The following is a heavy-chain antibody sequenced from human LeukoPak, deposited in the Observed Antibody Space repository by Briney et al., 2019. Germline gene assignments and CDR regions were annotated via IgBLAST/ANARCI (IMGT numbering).Heavy chain of an antibody. CDR3: SREQDVWQQPVLFDY. J-gene: IGHJ4*02. D-gene: IGHD6-13*01. Sequence: ASVTVSCKASGYTFTSYGISRVRQAPGQGLEWMGWISAYNGNTNYAQKLQGRVTMTTDTSTSTASMELRSLRPDDTAVDYCSREQDVWQQPVLFDYWGQGTLVTVSS. CDR2: ISAYNGNT. CDR1: GYTFTSYG. V-gene: IGHV1-18*01.